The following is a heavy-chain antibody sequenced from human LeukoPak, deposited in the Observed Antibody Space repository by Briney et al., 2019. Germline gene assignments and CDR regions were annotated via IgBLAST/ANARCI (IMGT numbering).Heavy chain of an antibody. V-gene: IGHV3-9*01. CDR2: ISWNSGSI. J-gene: IGHJ5*02. D-gene: IGHD3-22*01. CDR3: AKDLHTYYYDSSGYPRGYWFDP. CDR1: GFTFDDYA. Sequence: GGSLRLSCAASGFTFDDYAMHWVRQAPGKGLEWVSGISWNSGSIGYADSVKGRFTISRDNAKSSLYLQMNSLRAEDTALYYCAKDLHTYYYDSSGYPRGYWFDPWGQGTLVTVSS.